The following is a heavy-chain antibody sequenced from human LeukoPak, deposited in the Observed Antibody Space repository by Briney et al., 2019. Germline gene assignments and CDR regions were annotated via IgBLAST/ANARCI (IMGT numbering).Heavy chain of an antibody. CDR2: MYYTGRT. V-gene: IGHV4-59*12. Sequence: SETLSLTCTVSGDSMSYYYWSWIRQTPGKGLEWLGYMYYTGRTKYNPSLKSRVTFSLDMSKNQFSLQLNSVTPEDTAVYYCARASVNGYDYSGVDHWGQGTQVTVSS. J-gene: IGHJ4*02. D-gene: IGHD3-22*01. CDR3: ARASVNGYDYSGVDH. CDR1: GDSMSYYY.